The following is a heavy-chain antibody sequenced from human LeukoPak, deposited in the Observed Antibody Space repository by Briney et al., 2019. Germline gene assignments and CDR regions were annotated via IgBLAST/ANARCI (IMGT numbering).Heavy chain of an antibody. V-gene: IGHV3-74*01. Sequence: GGSLRLSCAASGLTFSSYWMYWVRQAPGKGLVWVSRINSDGSSTSYADSVKGRFTISRDNAKNTLYLQMNSLRAEDTAVYYCASSGSSSDYWDQGTLATVSS. J-gene: IGHJ4*02. D-gene: IGHD6-13*01. CDR2: INSDGSST. CDR1: GLTFSSYW. CDR3: ASSGSSSDY.